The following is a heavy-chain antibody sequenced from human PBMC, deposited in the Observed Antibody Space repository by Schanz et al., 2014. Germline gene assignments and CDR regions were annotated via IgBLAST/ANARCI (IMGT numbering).Heavy chain of an antibody. CDR3: AKVDRTRYHAMDV. CDR2: NIPILEKT. Sequence: HVQLVQSGAEVKKPVSSVIVSCKASGGTFSSSTLTWARQAPGQDPEWMGRNIPILEKTNYAQKFQGRVTMTADKSTSTDYMKVSGLRSEDPAVYYCAKVDRTRYHAMDVWGQGTPVTVSS. V-gene: IGHV1-69*08. CDR1: GGTFSSST. J-gene: IGHJ6*02. D-gene: IGHD3-9*01.